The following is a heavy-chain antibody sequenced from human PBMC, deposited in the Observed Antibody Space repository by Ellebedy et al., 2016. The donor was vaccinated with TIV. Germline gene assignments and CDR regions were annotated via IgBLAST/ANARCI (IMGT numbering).Heavy chain of an antibody. V-gene: IGHV3-30-3*01. CDR3: ARGGSSNPDY. Sequence: PGGSLRLSCAASGFTFSRYAFHWVRQAPGKGLESVAVISYDGATKYYADSVKGRFTISTDNSNNTLYLQMNSLRPEDSAVYYCARGGSSNPDYWGQGTLVTVSS. J-gene: IGHJ4*02. CDR2: ISYDGATK. D-gene: IGHD2-2*01. CDR1: GFTFSRYA.